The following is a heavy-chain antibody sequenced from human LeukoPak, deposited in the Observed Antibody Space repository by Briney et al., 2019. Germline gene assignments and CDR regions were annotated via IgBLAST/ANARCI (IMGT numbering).Heavy chain of an antibody. CDR2: IYPGDSVI. CDR1: GYSFTTYW. Sequence: GESLKISCETSGYSFTTYWIGWVRQMPGKGLEWMGVIYPGDSVIRYSPSFQGHVTISAVRSVSTAYLQWTSLKASDTAMYYCARWFSAGTSDYFDYWGQGTLVTVSS. V-gene: IGHV5-51*01. CDR3: ARWFSAGTSDYFDY. J-gene: IGHJ4*02. D-gene: IGHD6-13*01.